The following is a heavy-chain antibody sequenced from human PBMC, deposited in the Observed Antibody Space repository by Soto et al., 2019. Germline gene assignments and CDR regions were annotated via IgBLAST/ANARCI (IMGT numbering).Heavy chain of an antibody. V-gene: IGHV3-23*01. CDR3: AKVDIVVVVAAMTYGMDV. J-gene: IGHJ6*02. CDR1: GFTFSSYA. CDR2: ISGSGGST. D-gene: IGHD2-15*01. Sequence: EVQLLESGGGLVQPGGSLRLSCAASGFTFSSYAMSWVRQAPGKGLEWVSAISGSGGSTYYADSVKGRFTISRDNSKNTLYLQMNSLRAEDTAVYYCAKVDIVVVVAAMTYGMDVWGQGTTVTVSS.